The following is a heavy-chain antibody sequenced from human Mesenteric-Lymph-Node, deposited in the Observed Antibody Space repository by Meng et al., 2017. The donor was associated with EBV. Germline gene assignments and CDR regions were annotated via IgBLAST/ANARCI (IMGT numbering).Heavy chain of an antibody. CDR1: GGSVSSSSYY. J-gene: IGHJ3*02. Sequence: QVQLQESGLGLVKPSETMSLTCTVSGGSVSSSSYYWSWIRQPPGKGLEWIGYIYYSGSTNYNPSLKSRVAISLNTSRTQFSVRLSSVTAADTAVYYCARFTYGDPAGIWGQGTMVTVSS. D-gene: IGHD4-17*01. CDR3: ARFTYGDPAGI. V-gene: IGHV4-61*01. CDR2: IYYSGST.